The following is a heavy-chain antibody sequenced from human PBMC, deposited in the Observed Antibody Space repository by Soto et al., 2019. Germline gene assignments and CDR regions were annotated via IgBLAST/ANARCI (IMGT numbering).Heavy chain of an antibody. CDR2: IYYSGST. D-gene: IGHD3-22*01. CDR3: ARRRYYDSSGYFDY. CDR1: GGSISSSSYY. V-gene: IGHV4-39*01. Sequence: PSETLSLTCTVSGGSISSSSYYWGWIRPPPGKGLEWIGSIYYSGSTYYNPSLKSRVTISVDTSKNQFSLNLSSVTAADTAVYYCARRRYYDSSGYFDYWGHGTLVTVSS. J-gene: IGHJ5*01.